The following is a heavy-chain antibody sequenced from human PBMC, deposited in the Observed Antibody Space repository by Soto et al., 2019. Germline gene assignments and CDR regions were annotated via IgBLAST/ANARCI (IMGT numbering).Heavy chain of an antibody. J-gene: IGHJ6*02. CDR1: GGSISSSSYY. CDR3: AGESTRYFDWLLYSYYGMDV. CDR2: IYYSGST. V-gene: IGHV4-39*02. D-gene: IGHD3-9*01. Sequence: TSETLSLTCTVSGGSISSSSYYWGWIRQPPGKGLEWIGSIYYSGSTYYNPSLKSRVTISVDTSKNQFSLKLSSVTAADTAVYYCAGESTRYFDWLLYSYYGMDVWGQGTTVTVSS.